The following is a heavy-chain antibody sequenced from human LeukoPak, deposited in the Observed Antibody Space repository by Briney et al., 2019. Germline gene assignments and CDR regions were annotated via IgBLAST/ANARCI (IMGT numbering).Heavy chain of an antibody. CDR1: GFSSTTYW. J-gene: IGHJ3*01. CDR2: IQPDDSDT. CDR3: ARPLFSSNYKAFDL. V-gene: IGHV5-51*01. D-gene: IGHD4-11*01. Sequence: GESLKISCRLSGFSSTTYWIAWVRPMPGEGLEWMGVIQPDDSDTTYSPSFQGQVSISADKSINTAFLQWSSLEASDTAMYYCARPLFSSNYKAFDLWGQGTLVTVSS.